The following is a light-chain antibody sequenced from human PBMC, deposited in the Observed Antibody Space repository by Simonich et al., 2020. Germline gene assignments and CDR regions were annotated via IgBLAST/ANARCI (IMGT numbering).Light chain of an antibody. V-gene: IGLV6-57*01. CDR2: EDN. CDR3: QSYDSSNVV. J-gene: IGLJ2*01. Sequence: NFMLTQPHSVSESPGKTVTISCTRSSGSIASNYVQWYQQRPGSSPPTVIYEDNQRPAGVPDRFSGSSDSSSNSASLTISGLKTEDEADYYCQSYDSSNVVFGGGTKLTVL. CDR1: SGSIASNY.